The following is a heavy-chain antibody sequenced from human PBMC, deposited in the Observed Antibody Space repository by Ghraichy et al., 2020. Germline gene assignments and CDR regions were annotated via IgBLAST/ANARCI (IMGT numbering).Heavy chain of an antibody. Sequence: SETLSLTCAVSGGSISSGGYSWSWIRQPPGKGLEWIGYIYHSGSTYYNPSLKSRVTISVDRSKNQFSLKLSSVTAADTAVYYCARVPLSTAPFFDYWGQGTLVTVSS. J-gene: IGHJ4*02. V-gene: IGHV4-30-2*01. CDR1: GGSISSGGYS. D-gene: IGHD5-18*01. CDR2: IYHSGST. CDR3: ARVPLSTAPFFDY.